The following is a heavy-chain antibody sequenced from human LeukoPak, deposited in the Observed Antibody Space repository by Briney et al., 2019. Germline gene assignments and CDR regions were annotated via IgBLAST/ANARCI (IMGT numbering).Heavy chain of an antibody. Sequence: SQTLCLTCAVSGGSISSGGYSWSWIRQPPGKGLEWIGYIYHSGSTYYNPSLKSRVTISVDRSKNQFSLKLSSVTAADTAVYYCARVDGSGRDDAFDIWGQGTMVTVSS. J-gene: IGHJ3*02. CDR3: ARVDGSGRDDAFDI. CDR1: GGSISSGGYS. D-gene: IGHD3-22*01. CDR2: IYHSGST. V-gene: IGHV4-30-2*01.